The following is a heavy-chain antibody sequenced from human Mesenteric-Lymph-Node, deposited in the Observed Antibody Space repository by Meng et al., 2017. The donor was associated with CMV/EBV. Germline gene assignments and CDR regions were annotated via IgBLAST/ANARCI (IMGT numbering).Heavy chain of an antibody. J-gene: IGHJ6*02. CDR2: ISYDGSNK. Sequence: GESLKISCAASGFTFSSYAMHWVRQAPGKGLEWVAVISYDGSNKYYADSVKGRFTISRDNSKNTLYLQMNSLRAEDTAVYYCARDPTEWELEVYYYYYGMDVWGQGTTVTVSS. CDR3: ARDPTEWELEVYYYYYGMDV. V-gene: IGHV3-30-3*01. CDR1: GFTFSSYA. D-gene: IGHD1-26*01.